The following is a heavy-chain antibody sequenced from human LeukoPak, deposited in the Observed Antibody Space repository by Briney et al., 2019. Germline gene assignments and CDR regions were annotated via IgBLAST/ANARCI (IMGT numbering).Heavy chain of an antibody. J-gene: IGHJ6*03. Sequence: SETLSLTCTVSGGSISSYYWNWIRQPPGKGLEWIGYIYYSGSTNYNPSLKSRVTISVDTSKNQFSLKLSSVTAADTAVYYCARDSGIAAAEDYYYYMDVWGKGTTVTVSS. CDR1: GGSISSYY. CDR3: ARDSGIAAAEDYYYYMDV. D-gene: IGHD6-13*01. V-gene: IGHV4-59*01. CDR2: IYYSGST.